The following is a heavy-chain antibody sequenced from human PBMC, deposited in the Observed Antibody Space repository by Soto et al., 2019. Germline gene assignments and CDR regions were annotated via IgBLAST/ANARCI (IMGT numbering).Heavy chain of an antibody. CDR3: ARDQYYDSSGYFFFDY. J-gene: IGHJ4*02. CDR1: GFTFSSYS. D-gene: IGHD3-22*01. CDR2: IISSSTI. V-gene: IGHV3-48*02. Sequence: GGSLRLSCAASGFTFSSYSMNWVRQAPGKGLEWVSYIISSSTIYYADSVKGRFTISRDNAKNSLYLQMNSLRDEDTAVYYCARDQYYDSSGYFFFDYWGQGTLVTVSS.